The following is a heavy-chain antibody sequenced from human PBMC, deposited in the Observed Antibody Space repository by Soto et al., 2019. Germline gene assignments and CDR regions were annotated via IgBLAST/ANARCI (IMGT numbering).Heavy chain of an antibody. CDR1: GYAFTTYG. V-gene: IGHV1-18*01. D-gene: IGHD1-26*01. CDR3: AGGREGDD. J-gene: IGHJ4*02. CDR2: ISAHNGNT. Sequence: QVHLVQSGAEVKKPGASVKVSCKGSGYAFTTYGITWVRQAPGQGLEWMGWISAHNGNTNYAQKLQGRVTVTRDTSTSTAYMELRSLRSDATAVEYCAGGREGDDWGQGALVTVSS.